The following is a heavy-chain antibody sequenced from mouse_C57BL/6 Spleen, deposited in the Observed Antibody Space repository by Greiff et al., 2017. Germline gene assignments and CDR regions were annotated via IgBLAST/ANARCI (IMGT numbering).Heavy chain of an antibody. CDR3: AGGLRLSWFAY. D-gene: IGHD2-4*01. J-gene: IGHJ3*01. CDR2: INPNNVGT. CDR1: GYTFTDYN. Sequence: EVPLQQSGPELVKPGASVKMSCKASGYTFTDYNMHWVKQSHGKRLEWIGYINPNNVGTRYNQKFKGKATLTVNKSSSTAYMELRSLTSEDSAVYYCAGGLRLSWFAYWGQGTLVTVSA. V-gene: IGHV1-22*01.